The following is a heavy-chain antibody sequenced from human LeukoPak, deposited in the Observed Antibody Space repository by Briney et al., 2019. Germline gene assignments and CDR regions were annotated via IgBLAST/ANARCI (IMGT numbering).Heavy chain of an antibody. V-gene: IGHV3-30*18. D-gene: IGHD4/OR15-4a*01. J-gene: IGHJ4*02. Sequence: GGSLRLSCAASGFTFSSYGMHWVRQAPGKGLEWVAVISYDGSNKYYADSVKGRFTISRDNSKNTLYLQMNRLRAEDTAVYYCAKDRRKTMDFDHWGQGTLVTVSS. CDR3: AKDRRKTMDFDH. CDR2: ISYDGSNK. CDR1: GFTFSSYG.